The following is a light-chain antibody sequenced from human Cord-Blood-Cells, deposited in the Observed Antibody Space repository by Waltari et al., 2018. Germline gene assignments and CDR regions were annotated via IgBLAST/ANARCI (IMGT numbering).Light chain of an antibody. J-gene: IGKJ2*01. V-gene: IGKV1-5*01. CDR2: DAS. Sequence: IQMTNTPPTLSASVEDRVTITCRASQSISSWLAWYQQKPGKAPKLLIYDASSLESGVPSRFSGSGSGTEFTPTISSLQPDDFATYYCQQYNSYSYTFGQGTKLEIK. CDR1: QSISSW. CDR3: QQYNSYSYT.